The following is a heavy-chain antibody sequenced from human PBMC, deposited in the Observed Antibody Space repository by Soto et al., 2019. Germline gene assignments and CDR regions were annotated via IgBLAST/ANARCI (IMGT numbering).Heavy chain of an antibody. J-gene: IGHJ5*02. D-gene: IGHD3-3*01. V-gene: IGHV4-39*01. CDR1: GGSISSSSYY. CDR3: AGYYDFWSGYSKDNWFDP. CDR2: IYYSGST. Sequence: PSETLSLTCTVSGGSISSSSYYWGWIRQPPGKGLEWIGSIYYSGSTYYNPSLKSRVTISVDTSKNQFSLKLSSVTAADTAVYYCAGYYDFWSGYSKDNWFDPWGQGTLVTVSS.